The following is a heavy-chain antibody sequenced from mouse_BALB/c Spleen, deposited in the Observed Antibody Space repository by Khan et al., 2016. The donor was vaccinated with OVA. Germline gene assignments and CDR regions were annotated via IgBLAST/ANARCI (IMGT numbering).Heavy chain of an antibody. CDR1: GYSFTGYY. CDR3: GRIFIITVEGFAY. D-gene: IGHD1-1*01. CDR2: VNPNNGGT. J-gene: IGHJ3*01. Sequence: EVQLQESGPDLVKPGASVKISCKTSGYSFTGYYIHWVKQSQGKSLEWIGRVNPNNGGTTYNQKFKGKAILTVEKSSSTAYMELRSLTSEDSAVYYSGRIFIITVEGFAYWGQGTLVTVSA. V-gene: IGHV1-18*01.